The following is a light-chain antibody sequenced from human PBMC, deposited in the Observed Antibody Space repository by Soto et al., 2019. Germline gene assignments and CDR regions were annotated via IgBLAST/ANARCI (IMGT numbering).Light chain of an antibody. J-gene: IGLJ2*01. V-gene: IGLV2-14*01. Sequence: QSALTQPASVSGSPGQSITISCTGTSSDVGGFNYVSWYQQHPDKAPKLMIFDASNRPSGVSNRFSGSKSGNTASLTISGLQAEDEAVYYCSSYTTSNPVFGGGTKLTVL. CDR2: DAS. CDR1: SSDVGGFNY. CDR3: SSYTTSNPV.